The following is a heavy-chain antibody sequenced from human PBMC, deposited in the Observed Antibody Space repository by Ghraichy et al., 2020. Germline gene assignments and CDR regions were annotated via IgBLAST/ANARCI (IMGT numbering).Heavy chain of an antibody. CDR3: ARGRGIAARNYYYGMDV. CDR1: GGSISSGGYY. J-gene: IGHJ6*02. Sequence: SETLTLTCTVSGGSISSGGYYWSWIRQPPGKGLEWIGYIYYSGSTYYNPSLKSRVTMSVDTSKNQFSLKLSSVTAADTAVYYCARGRGIAARNYYYGMDVWGQGTTVTVSS. D-gene: IGHD6-6*01. CDR2: IYYSGST. V-gene: IGHV4-31*03.